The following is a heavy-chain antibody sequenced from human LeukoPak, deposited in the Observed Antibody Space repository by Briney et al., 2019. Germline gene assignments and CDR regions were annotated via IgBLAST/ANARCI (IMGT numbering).Heavy chain of an antibody. D-gene: IGHD4-23*01. J-gene: IGHJ4*02. V-gene: IGHV1-2*02. Sequence: ASEKVSCKASGYTFTSYAMNWVRQAPGQGLEWLGWINPHSGGTNYAQKFQGRVTMTRDTSISTAYMELSRLRSDDTAVYYCARGLGTQGRKDFDNWGQGTLVTVSS. CDR2: INPHSGGT. CDR3: ARGLGTQGRKDFDN. CDR1: GYTFTSYA.